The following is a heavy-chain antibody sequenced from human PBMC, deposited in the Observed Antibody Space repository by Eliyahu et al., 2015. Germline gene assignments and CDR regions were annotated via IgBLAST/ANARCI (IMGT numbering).Heavy chain of an antibody. J-gene: IGHJ5*02. CDR2: IYWDXDK. V-gene: IGHV2-5*02. D-gene: IGHD6-13*01. CDR1: GFSLSXSGXG. CDR3: APSYSSSWYVSWFDP. Sequence: QITLKESGPTLVKPTQTLTLTCTFSGFSLSXSGXGVGWIRXPPGKALEWLARIYWDXDKRYSPSLKSRLTITKDTSKNQVVLTMTNMDPVDTATYYCAPSYSSSWYVSWFDPWGQGTLVTVSS.